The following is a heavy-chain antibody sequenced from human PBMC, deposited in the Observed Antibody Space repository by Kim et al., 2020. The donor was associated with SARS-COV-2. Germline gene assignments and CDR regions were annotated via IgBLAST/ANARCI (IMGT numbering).Heavy chain of an antibody. D-gene: IGHD3-3*01. CDR2: IKQDGSEK. J-gene: IGHJ5*02. CDR3: ARDPPLRFLEWLLYWEEFGP. Sequence: GGSLRLSCAASGFTFSSYWMSWVRQAPGKGLEWVANIKQDGSEKYYVDSVKGRFTISRDNAKNSLYLQMNSLRAEDTAVYYCARDPPLRFLEWLLYWEEFGPWGQGTLVTVSS. V-gene: IGHV3-7*01. CDR1: GFTFSSYW.